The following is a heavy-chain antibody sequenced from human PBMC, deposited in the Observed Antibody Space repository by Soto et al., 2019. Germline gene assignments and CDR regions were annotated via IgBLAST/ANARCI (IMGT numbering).Heavy chain of an antibody. J-gene: IGHJ6*02. Sequence: QLQLQESGSGLVKPSQTLSLTCAVSGGSISSGGYSWSWIRQPPGKGLEWIGYIYHSGSTYYNPSLKSRVTISVDSSKNQFTLKLSSVTASDTAVYYCARVSYDFWSGYSSLDVWGQGTTVTVSS. CDR1: GGSISSGGYS. CDR3: ARVSYDFWSGYSSLDV. V-gene: IGHV4-30-2*01. CDR2: IYHSGST. D-gene: IGHD3-3*01.